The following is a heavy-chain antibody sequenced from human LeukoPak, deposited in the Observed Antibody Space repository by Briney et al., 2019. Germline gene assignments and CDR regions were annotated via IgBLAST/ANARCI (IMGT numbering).Heavy chain of an antibody. CDR2: ISGTSTYI. D-gene: IGHD5-24*01. CDR1: GFTFDKYF. CDR3: VRDHQLRDPGC. Sequence: GGSLRLSCATSGFTFDKYFIHWVRQAPGMGLDWVSSISGTSTYIDYADSVKGRFTISRDNAKNSLYLQMNSLRVEDTAVYYCVRDHQLRDPGCWGQGTLVTVSS. J-gene: IGHJ4*02. V-gene: IGHV3-21*01.